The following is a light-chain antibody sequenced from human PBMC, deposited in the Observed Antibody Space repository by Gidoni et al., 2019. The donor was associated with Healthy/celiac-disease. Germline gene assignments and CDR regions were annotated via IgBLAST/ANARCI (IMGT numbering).Light chain of an antibody. CDR1: QSISSY. CDR3: QQSYSTPPYT. J-gene: IGKJ2*01. Sequence: DIQMTQSPSSLSASVGDRVTITCRASQSISSYLNWYQQKPGKAPKLLIYAASSLQSGVPSRFSGSGSGTDFTLTISSLQPEDFATYYFQQSYSTPPYTFGQWTKLEIK. CDR2: AAS. V-gene: IGKV1-39*01.